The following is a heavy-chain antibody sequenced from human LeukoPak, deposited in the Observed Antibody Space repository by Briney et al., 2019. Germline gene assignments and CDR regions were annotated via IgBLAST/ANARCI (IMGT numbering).Heavy chain of an antibody. CDR3: ARRVGSGWPVQH. J-gene: IGHJ1*01. V-gene: IGHV1-8*01. CDR1: GYTFSSYD. Sequence: ASVKVTCKASGYTFSSYDINWVRQATGQGLEWMGWMNPNSGNTGYAQKFQGRLNMTRNTSIDTAYMELSSLRSDDTAVYYCARRVGSGWPVQHWGQGTLVTVSS. CDR2: MNPNSGNT. D-gene: IGHD6-19*01.